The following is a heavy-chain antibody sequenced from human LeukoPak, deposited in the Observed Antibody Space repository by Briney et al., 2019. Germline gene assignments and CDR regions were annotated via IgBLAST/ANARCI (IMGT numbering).Heavy chain of an antibody. CDR3: AGSIVGAGGYWFDP. D-gene: IGHD1-26*01. CDR2: INPSGGST. CDR1: GYTFTSYY. J-gene: IGHJ5*02. V-gene: IGHV1-46*01. Sequence: GASVKVSCKXSGYTFTSYYMHWVRQAPRQGLEWMGIINPSGGSTSYAQKFQGRVTMTRDTSTSTVYMELSSLRSEDTAVYYCAGSIVGAGGYWFDPWGQGTLVTVSS.